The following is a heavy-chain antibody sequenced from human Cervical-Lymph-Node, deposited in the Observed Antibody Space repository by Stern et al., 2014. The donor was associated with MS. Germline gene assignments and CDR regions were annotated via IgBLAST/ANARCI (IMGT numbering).Heavy chain of an antibody. CDR1: GGTLSSDG. Sequence: DQLVESGAEVKKPGSSVKVSCKASGGTLSSDGFSWVRQAPGQGLEWMGGIILLFGTANYAQKFQGRVTITADESTSTVYMELSSLRFEDTAVYYCARDRVTYGSGTYVPDWFDTWGQGTLVTVPS. D-gene: IGHD3-10*01. J-gene: IGHJ5*02. CDR3: ARDRVTYGSGTYVPDWFDT. CDR2: IILLFGTA. V-gene: IGHV1-69*01.